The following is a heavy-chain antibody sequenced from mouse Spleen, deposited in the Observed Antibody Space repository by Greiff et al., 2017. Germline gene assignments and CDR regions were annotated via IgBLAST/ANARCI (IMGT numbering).Heavy chain of an antibody. J-gene: IGHJ2*01. CDR1: GYTFTSYW. V-gene: IGHV1-64*01. Sequence: QVQLQQPGAELVKPGASVKLSCKASGYTFTSYWMHWVKQRPGQGLEWIGMIHPNSGSTNYNEKFKSKATLTVDKSSSTAYMQLSSLTSEDSAVYYCASARPSWGFDYWGQGTTLTVSS. CDR3: ASARPSWGFDY. CDR2: IHPNSGST.